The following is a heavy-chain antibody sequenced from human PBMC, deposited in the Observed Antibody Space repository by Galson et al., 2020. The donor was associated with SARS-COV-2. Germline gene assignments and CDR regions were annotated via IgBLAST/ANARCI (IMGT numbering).Heavy chain of an antibody. CDR1: GYTFTGYY. J-gene: IGHJ2*01. D-gene: IGHD2-21*02. Sequence: ASVKVSCKASGYTFTGYYMHWVRQAPGQGLEWMGWLNPNSGGTNYPQKFQGRVTMTRDTSISTAYMELSRLRSDDTAVYYCAREEVTSGPTYWYFDLWGRGTLVTVSS. V-gene: IGHV1-2*02. CDR2: LNPNSGGT. CDR3: AREEVTSGPTYWYFDL.